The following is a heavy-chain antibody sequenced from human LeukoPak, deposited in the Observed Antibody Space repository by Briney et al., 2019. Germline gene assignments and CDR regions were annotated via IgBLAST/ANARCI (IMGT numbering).Heavy chain of an antibody. V-gene: IGHV4-4*02. Sequence: PSETLSLTCAVSGGSISSSNWWSWVRQRPGKGLEWIGFIYYSGTTYSNPSLKSRVAISADTSKNEFSLKLNSLTAADTAVYYCARGGSGSYYSVYYAVDVWGQGTTVTVS. CDR1: GGSISSSNW. CDR3: ARGGSGSYYSVYYAVDV. CDR2: IYYSGTT. D-gene: IGHD1-26*01. J-gene: IGHJ6*02.